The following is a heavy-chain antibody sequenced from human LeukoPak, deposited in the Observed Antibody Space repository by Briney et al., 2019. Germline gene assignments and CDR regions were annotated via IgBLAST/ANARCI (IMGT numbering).Heavy chain of an antibody. CDR2: IRYDGSNK. V-gene: IGHV3-30*02. CDR1: GFTFSSYG. CDR3: AKGDSSGYYPPPIDY. J-gene: IGHJ4*02. D-gene: IGHD3-22*01. Sequence: GGSLRVSCAASGFTFSSYGMHWVRQAPGKGLEWVAFIRYDGSNKYYADSVKGRFTISRDNSKNTLYLQMNSLRAEDTAVYYCAKGDSSGYYPPPIDYWGQGTLVTVSS.